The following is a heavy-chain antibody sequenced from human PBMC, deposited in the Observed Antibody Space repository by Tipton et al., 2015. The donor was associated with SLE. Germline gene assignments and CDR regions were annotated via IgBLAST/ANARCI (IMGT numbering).Heavy chain of an antibody. CDR3: ASDTSGYYSFQH. CDR2: IYYSGST. Sequence: TLSLICAVYGGSFSGYYWGWIRQPPGKGLEWIGSIYYSGSTYYNPSLKSRVTISVDTSTNQFSLKLSSVTAADTAVYYCASDTSGYYSFQHWGQGTLVTVSS. D-gene: IGHD3-22*01. V-gene: IGHV4-34*01. CDR1: GGSFSGYY. J-gene: IGHJ1*01.